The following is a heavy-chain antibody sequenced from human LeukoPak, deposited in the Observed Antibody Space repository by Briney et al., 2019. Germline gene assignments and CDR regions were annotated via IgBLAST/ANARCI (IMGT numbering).Heavy chain of an antibody. V-gene: IGHV1-18*01. CDR1: GYTFTSYG. CDR2: ISAYNGNT. J-gene: IGHJ4*02. D-gene: IGHD3-22*01. CDR3: AREHPQYYYDSSGYYFDY. Sequence: ASVKVSCKASGYTFTSYGISWVRQAPGQGLEWMGWISAYNGNTNYAQKLQGRVTMTTDTSTSTAYMELRSLRSDDTAVYYCAREHPQYYYDSSGYYFDYWGQGTLVTVSS.